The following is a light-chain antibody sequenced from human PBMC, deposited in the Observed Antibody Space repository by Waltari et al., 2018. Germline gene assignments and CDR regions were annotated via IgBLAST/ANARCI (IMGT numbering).Light chain of an antibody. Sequence: QMTQSPSTLSASGGDTVTLTCRASQSIRSWLAWYQQKPGKAPKLLIYKASSLESGVPSRFSGSGSGTEFTLTISSLQPDDFATYYCQQYNSYSRTFGPGTKVDIK. CDR2: KAS. V-gene: IGKV1-5*03. CDR1: QSIRSW. J-gene: IGKJ3*01. CDR3: QQYNSYSRT.